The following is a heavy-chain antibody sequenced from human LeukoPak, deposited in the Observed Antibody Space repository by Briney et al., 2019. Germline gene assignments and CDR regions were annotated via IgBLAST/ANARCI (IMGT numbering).Heavy chain of an antibody. CDR2: ISSSSSYI. Sequence: GGSLRLSCAASGFTFSDYVMNWVRQAPGKGLEWVSSISSSSSYIYYADSLKGRFTISRDNAKNSLYLQMNSLRAEDTAVYYCAKDGRGDYYYGMDAWGQGTTVTVSS. CDR1: GFTFSDYV. J-gene: IGHJ6*02. D-gene: IGHD2-15*01. V-gene: IGHV3-21*01. CDR3: AKDGRGDYYYGMDA.